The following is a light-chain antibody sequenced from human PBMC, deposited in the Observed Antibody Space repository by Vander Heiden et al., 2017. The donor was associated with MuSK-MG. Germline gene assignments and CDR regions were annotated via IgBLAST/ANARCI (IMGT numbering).Light chain of an antibody. Sequence: EIVLTQSPATLSLSPGERATLSCGASQSVRNNYLAWYQQRPGRAPRLLIYDASKRATGIPDRFSGSGSGTDFTLTINRLEPEDFAVYYCHQDAPSSFTFGHGTKVDI. CDR2: DAS. J-gene: IGKJ3*01. CDR3: HQDAPSSFT. CDR1: QSVRNNY. V-gene: IGKV3D-20*01.